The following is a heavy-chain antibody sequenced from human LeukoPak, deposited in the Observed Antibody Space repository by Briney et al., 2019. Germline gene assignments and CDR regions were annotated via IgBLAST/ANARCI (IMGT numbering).Heavy chain of an antibody. Sequence: GGPLRLSCAVSGFIFSSNWMSWVRQAPGKGLEWVANINEDGSVKYYVDSVKGRFTIARDNGKNSLYLQMSSLRAEDTAVYYCARIGRSGWNFDYWGQGTLVTVSS. CDR1: GFIFSSNW. V-gene: IGHV3-7*01. CDR3: ARIGRSGWNFDY. D-gene: IGHD6-19*01. J-gene: IGHJ4*02. CDR2: INEDGSVK.